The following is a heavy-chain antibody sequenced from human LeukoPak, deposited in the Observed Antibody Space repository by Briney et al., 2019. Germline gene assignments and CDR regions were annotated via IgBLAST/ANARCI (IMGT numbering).Heavy chain of an antibody. J-gene: IGHJ4*02. CDR3: AREEYSGSYYFDY. D-gene: IGHD1-26*01. Sequence: GGSLRLSCAASGFTFSSYSMNWVRQAPGKGLEWVSSISSSSYIYYADSVKGRFTISRDNAKNSLYLQMNSLRAEDTAVYYCAREEYSGSYYFDYWGQGTLVTVSS. CDR1: GFTFSSYS. V-gene: IGHV3-21*01. CDR2: ISSSSYI.